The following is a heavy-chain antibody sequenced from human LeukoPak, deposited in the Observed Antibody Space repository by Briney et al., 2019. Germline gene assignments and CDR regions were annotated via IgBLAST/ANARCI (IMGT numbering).Heavy chain of an antibody. CDR1: GFTFDDYA. CDR3: ARPNAMDL. Sequence: PGGSLRLSCAASGFTFDDYAMHWVRQAPGKGLEWVSGISWNSGSIGYADSVKGRFTISRDDAKSSLYLQMNSLRAEDTAVYYCARPNAMDLWGQGTKVIVFS. J-gene: IGHJ6*02. V-gene: IGHV3-9*01. CDR2: ISWNSGSI.